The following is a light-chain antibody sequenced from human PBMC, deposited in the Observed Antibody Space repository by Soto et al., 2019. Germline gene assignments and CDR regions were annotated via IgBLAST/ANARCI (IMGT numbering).Light chain of an antibody. CDR2: DVS. J-gene: IGLJ3*02. CDR1: SSDVGSYNY. V-gene: IGLV2-11*01. CDR3: CSFAGTYTWV. Sequence: QSVLTQPASVSGSPGQAITISCTGTSSDVGSYNYVSWFQQHPGKAPKLMISDVSRRPSGVPDRFSGSKSGNTASLTISGLQAEDEADYYCCSFAGTYTWVFGGGTKLTV.